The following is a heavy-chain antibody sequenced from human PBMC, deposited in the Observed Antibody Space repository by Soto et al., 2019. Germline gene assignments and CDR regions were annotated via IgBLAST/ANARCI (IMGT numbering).Heavy chain of an antibody. V-gene: IGHV4-59*01. CDR1: GGSLSSYY. J-gene: IGHJ5*02. CDR3: GSVRPSGYVLS. Sequence: SVTLFLICTVSGGSLSSYYWTWIRQSPGKGLEWIGYVYFSGNTNYNPSLKSRVTISIDTSKNQFSLRLASVTAADTAFYYCGSVRPSGYVLSWGQGILVTV. CDR2: VYFSGNT. D-gene: IGHD6-25*01.